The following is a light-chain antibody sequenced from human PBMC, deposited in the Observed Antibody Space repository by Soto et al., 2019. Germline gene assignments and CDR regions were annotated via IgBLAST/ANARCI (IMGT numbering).Light chain of an antibody. CDR1: YSSLKTNT. CDR2: SNN. Sequence: QSVLTQPPSASGTPGQRVSISCSGSYSSLKTNTVNWYQHLPGTAPKLLIFSNNQRPSGVPDRFSGSKSGTSASLAITGLQSEDEADYYCAAWDDSLNGRVFGGGTKLTVL. V-gene: IGLV1-44*01. J-gene: IGLJ2*01. CDR3: AAWDDSLNGRV.